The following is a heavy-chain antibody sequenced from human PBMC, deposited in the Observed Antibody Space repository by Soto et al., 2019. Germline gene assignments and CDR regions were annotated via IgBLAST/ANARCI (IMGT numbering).Heavy chain of an antibody. J-gene: IGHJ6*02. Sequence: GGSLRLSCTASGFTFGDYAMSWVRQAPGKGLEWVGCIRSKDYGGTTEYAASVKGRFTISRDDSKSIAYLQMNSLKTEDTAVYYCTRDLRAGYDLDYCYGMDVWGQGTTVTVSS. V-gene: IGHV3-49*04. D-gene: IGHD5-12*01. CDR3: TRDLRAGYDLDYCYGMDV. CDR1: GFTFGDYA. CDR2: IRSKDYGGTT.